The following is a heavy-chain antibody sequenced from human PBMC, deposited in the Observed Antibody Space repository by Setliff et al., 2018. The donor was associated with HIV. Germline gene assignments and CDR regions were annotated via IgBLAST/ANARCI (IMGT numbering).Heavy chain of an antibody. CDR3: ARDPPGSGFHLDY. V-gene: IGHV3-33*08. CDR1: GFTFTSAW. CDR2: IWADEITK. Sequence: GGSLRLSCAASGFTFTSAWMSWVRQAPGKGLEWVAMIWADEITKFYADSVKGRFTISRDNSKNTMYLQMSTLRVEDTAVYYCARDPPGSGFHLDYWGQGTPVTVSS. J-gene: IGHJ4*02. D-gene: IGHD5-12*01.